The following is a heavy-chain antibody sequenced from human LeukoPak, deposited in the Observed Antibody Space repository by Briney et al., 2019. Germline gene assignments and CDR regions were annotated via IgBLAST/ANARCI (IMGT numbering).Heavy chain of an antibody. CDR1: DGSFSTSF. CDR3: TKGSVNSTTRWFDP. D-gene: IGHD2/OR15-2a*01. J-gene: IGHJ5*02. CDR2: IQPSGST. V-gene: IGHV4-34*01. Sequence: SETLSLTCVAYDGSFSTSFWSWIRQPPGEGLEWIGEIQPSGSTKYNPSLKSRVTVSADTSKNEVSLRLSSVTAADTAFYYCTKGSVNSTTRWFDPWGQGTLVTVSS.